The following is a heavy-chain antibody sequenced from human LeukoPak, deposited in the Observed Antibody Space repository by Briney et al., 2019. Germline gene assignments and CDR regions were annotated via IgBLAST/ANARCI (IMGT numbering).Heavy chain of an antibody. V-gene: IGHV3-74*01. CDR1: GFTFSSYW. J-gene: IGHJ4*02. CDR3: APSEGYYYDSSGQIDY. D-gene: IGHD3-22*01. Sequence: PGGSLRLSCAASGFTFSSYWIHWVRQAPGKGLVWVSRINSDGSSTSYADSVKGRFTISRDNAKNTLYLQMNSLRAEDTAVYYCAPSEGYYYDSSGQIDYWGQGTLVTVSS. CDR2: INSDGSST.